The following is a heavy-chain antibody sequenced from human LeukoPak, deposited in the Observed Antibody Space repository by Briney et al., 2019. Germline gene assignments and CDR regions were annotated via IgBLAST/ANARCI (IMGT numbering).Heavy chain of an antibody. J-gene: IGHJ4*02. CDR1: GFTFDDYG. V-gene: IGHV3-20*04. D-gene: IGHD3-10*01. Sequence: GGSLRLSCAASGFTFDDYGMNWVRQAPGKGLEWVSGINWNGDSTGYADSVKGRLTISRDNAKNSLYPQMNSLRAEDTALYYCARVGVDGSGSYYNGGLDYWGQGTLVTVSS. CDR2: INWNGDST. CDR3: ARVGVDGSGSYYNGGLDY.